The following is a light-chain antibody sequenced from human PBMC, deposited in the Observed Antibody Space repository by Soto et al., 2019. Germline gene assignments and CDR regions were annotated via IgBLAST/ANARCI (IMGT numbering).Light chain of an antibody. V-gene: IGKV1-5*01. CDR1: QSISSW. CDR3: QQYNSYLT. J-gene: IGKJ5*01. CDR2: DAS. Sequence: DIKMTQPPSTLSASVGDRITITCRASQSISSWLAWYQQKPGKAPKLLIYDASSLESGVPSRFSGSGSGTEFTLTISRLQPDDFATYYCQQYNSYLTFGQGTRLEIK.